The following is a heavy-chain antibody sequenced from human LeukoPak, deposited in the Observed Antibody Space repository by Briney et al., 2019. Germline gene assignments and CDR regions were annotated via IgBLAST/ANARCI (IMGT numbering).Heavy chain of an antibody. D-gene: IGHD6-13*01. CDR2: ISYDGSNK. Sequence: GGSLRLSCAASGFTFSSYAMHWVRQAPGKGLEWVAVISYDGSNKYYADSVKGRFTISRDNSKNTLYLQMNSLRAEDTAVYYCARGGYSSSWYVDYFDYWSQGTLVTVSS. V-gene: IGHV3-30*01. CDR3: ARGGYSSSWYVDYFDY. J-gene: IGHJ4*02. CDR1: GFTFSSYA.